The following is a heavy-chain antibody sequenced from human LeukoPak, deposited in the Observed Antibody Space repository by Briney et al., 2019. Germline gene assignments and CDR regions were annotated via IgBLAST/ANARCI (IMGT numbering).Heavy chain of an antibody. J-gene: IGHJ4*02. D-gene: IGHD5-18*01. CDR3: ARVRGYSYDRRFDY. V-gene: IGHV4-34*01. CDR2: INHSGST. CDR1: GGSFSGYY. Sequence: SETLSLTCAVYGGSFSGYYWRWIRQPPGKGLERIGEINHSGSTNYNPSLKSRVTISVDTSKNQFSLKLSSVTAADTAVYYCARVRGYSYDRRFDYWGQGTLVTVSS.